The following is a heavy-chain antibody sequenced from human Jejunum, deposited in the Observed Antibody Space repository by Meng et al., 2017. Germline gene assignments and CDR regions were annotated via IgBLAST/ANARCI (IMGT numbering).Heavy chain of an antibody. CDR1: GFTFSTYA. CDR2: IGNDDVT. V-gene: IGHV3-23*01. D-gene: IGHD4-17*01. CDR3: ARERTVTRARGYPYPGMDV. Sequence: GESLKISCAASGFTFSTYAMSWVRQASGKGLEWVSAIGNDDVTLYADSVKGRFTISRDNSKNTLYLQMNSLRAEDTAVYYCARERTVTRARGYPYPGMDVWGQGTTVTVSS. J-gene: IGHJ6*02.